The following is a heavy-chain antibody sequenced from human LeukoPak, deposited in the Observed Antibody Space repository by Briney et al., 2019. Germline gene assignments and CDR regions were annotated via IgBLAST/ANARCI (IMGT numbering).Heavy chain of an antibody. CDR2: MNPNSGNT. CDR1: GYTFTSYD. V-gene: IGHV1-8*01. J-gene: IGHJ5*02. D-gene: IGHD3-10*01. Sequence: ASVKVSCKASGYTFTSYDINWVRQATGQGLEWMGWMNPNSGNTGYAQKFQGRVTMTRNTSISTAYMGLSSLRSEDTAVYYCARDTMVRGVIHNWFDPWGQGTLVTVSS. CDR3: ARDTMVRGVIHNWFDP.